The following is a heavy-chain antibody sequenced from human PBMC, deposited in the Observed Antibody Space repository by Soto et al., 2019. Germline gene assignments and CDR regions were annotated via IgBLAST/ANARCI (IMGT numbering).Heavy chain of an antibody. D-gene: IGHD3-16*02. J-gene: IGHJ5*02. CDR2: IYWNDDK. CDR1: GFSLSTSGVG. CDR3: AHRGPMITFGGVIVPNWFDP. V-gene: IGHV2-5*01. Sequence: SGPTLVNPTQTLTLTCTFSGFSLSTSGVGVGWIRQPPGKALEWLALIYWNDDKRYSPSLKSRLTITKDTSKNQVVLTMTNMDPVDTATYYCAHRGPMITFGGVIVPNWFDPWGQGTLVTVSS.